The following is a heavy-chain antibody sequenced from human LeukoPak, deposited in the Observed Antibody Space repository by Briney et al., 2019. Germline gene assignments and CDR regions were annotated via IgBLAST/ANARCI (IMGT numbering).Heavy chain of an antibody. J-gene: IGHJ4*02. CDR1: GYTFTGYY. D-gene: IGHD3-3*01. V-gene: IGHV1-2*02. Sequence: ASVKVSCKASGYTFTGYYMHWARQAPGQGLEWMGWINPNSGGTNYAQKFQGRVTMTRDTSISTAYMELSRLRSDDTAVYYCARDSLYDFWSGYSNWGQGTLVTVSS. CDR2: INPNSGGT. CDR3: ARDSLYDFWSGYSN.